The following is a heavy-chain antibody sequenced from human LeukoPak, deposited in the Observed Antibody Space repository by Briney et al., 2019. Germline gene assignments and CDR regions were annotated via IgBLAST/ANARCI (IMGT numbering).Heavy chain of an antibody. J-gene: IGHJ4*02. CDR2: ISSSSSYI. Sequence: GGSLRLSCAASGFTFSSYSMNWVRQAPGKGLEWASSISSSSSYIYYADSVKGRFTISRDNAKNSLYLQMNSLRAEDTAVYYCARGAAGSYSGIDYWGQGTLVTVSS. V-gene: IGHV3-21*01. CDR1: GFTFSSYS. D-gene: IGHD6-13*01. CDR3: ARGAAGSYSGIDY.